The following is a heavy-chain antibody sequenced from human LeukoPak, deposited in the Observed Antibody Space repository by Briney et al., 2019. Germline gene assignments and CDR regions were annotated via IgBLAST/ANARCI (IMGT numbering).Heavy chain of an antibody. CDR3: ARDNSGYGHFDY. V-gene: IGHV4-31*03. CDR1: GGSISSGGLY. J-gene: IGHJ4*02. D-gene: IGHD5-12*01. CDR2: IYYSWNT. Sequence: SETLSLTCTVSGGSISSGGLYWSWIRQHPGKGLEWIGYIYYSWNTYYNPSLKSRVTISVDTSKNQFSLKLSSVTAADTAVYYCARDNSGYGHFDYWGQGTLVTVSS.